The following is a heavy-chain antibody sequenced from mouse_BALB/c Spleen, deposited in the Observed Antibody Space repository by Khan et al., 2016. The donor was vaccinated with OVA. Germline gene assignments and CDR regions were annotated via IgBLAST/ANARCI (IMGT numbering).Heavy chain of an antibody. CDR2: IDPFNGGT. D-gene: IGHD2-2*01. J-gene: IGHJ3*01. V-gene: IGHV1S135*01. CDR3: ARHGYVAWFAY. CDR1: GYSFTSYY. Sequence: VQLQQSGPELMKPGASVKISCKASGYSFTSYYIHWVKQSHGKSLEWIGYIDPFNGGTSYNPKLKGKATLTVDKSSSTAYMHLSSLTSDDSAVYYCARHGYVAWFAYWGQGTLVTVSA.